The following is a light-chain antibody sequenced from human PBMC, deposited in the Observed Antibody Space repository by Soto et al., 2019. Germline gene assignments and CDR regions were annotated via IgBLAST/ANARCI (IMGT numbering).Light chain of an antibody. Sequence: DVHMTRSLSSVSASVGDRVTITCRASQGISSWLAWYQQKPGKAPKLLIYAASSLQSGVPSRFSGSGSGTDFTLTISRLEPEDFAVYYCQQYGSSPRTFGQGTKVDNK. J-gene: IGKJ1*01. V-gene: IGKV1-12*01. CDR2: AAS. CDR1: QGISSW. CDR3: QQYGSSPRT.